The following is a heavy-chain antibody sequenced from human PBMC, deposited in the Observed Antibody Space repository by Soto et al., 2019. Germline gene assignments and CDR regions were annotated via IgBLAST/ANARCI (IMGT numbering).Heavy chain of an antibody. V-gene: IGHV3-48*03. CDR3: ARDKSLVNGMDV. CDR1: GFSFSTYE. Sequence: EVQLVESGGGLIQPGGSLRLSCVASGFSFSTYEMNWVRQAPGKGLEWVSYISSSGTIYYADAVKGRFTISRDNVKNSLFLHMSGLSADDTAVYYCARDKSLVNGMDVWGQGTTVSVSS. J-gene: IGHJ6*02. D-gene: IGHD3-10*01. CDR2: ISSSGTI.